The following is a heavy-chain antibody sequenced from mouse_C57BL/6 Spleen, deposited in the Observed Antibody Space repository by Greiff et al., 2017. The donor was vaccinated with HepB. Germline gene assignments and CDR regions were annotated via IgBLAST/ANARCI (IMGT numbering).Heavy chain of an antibody. CDR2: ISDGGSYT. Sequence: DVHLVESGGGLVKPGGSLKLSCAASGFTFSSYAMSWVRQTPEKRLEWVATISDGGSYTYYPDNVKGRFTISRDNAKNNLYLQMSHLKSEDTAMYYCASEITTVVAPYWGQGTLVTVSA. CDR3: ASEITTVVAPY. D-gene: IGHD1-1*01. J-gene: IGHJ3*01. CDR1: GFTFSSYA. V-gene: IGHV5-4*01.